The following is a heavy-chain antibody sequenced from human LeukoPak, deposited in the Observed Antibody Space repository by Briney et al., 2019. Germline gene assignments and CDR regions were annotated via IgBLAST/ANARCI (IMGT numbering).Heavy chain of an antibody. CDR2: IWYDGSNK. Sequence: PGRSLRLSCAASGFTFSSYAMHWVRQAPGKGLEWVAVIWYDGSNKYYADSVKGRFTISRDNSKNTLYLQMNSLRAEDTAVYYCAVSLPGIASGENWFDPWGQGTLVTVSS. CDR1: GFTFSSYA. V-gene: IGHV3-33*08. D-gene: IGHD6-13*01. CDR3: AVSLPGIASGENWFDP. J-gene: IGHJ5*02.